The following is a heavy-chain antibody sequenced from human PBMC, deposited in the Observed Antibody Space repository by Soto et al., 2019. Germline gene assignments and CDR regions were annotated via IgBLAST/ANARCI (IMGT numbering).Heavy chain of an antibody. CDR3: ARRWGYTFDY. CDR1: GGSISSYC. D-gene: IGHD5-12*01. Sequence: QVQLQESGPGLVKPSETLSLTCTVSGGSISSYCWSWIRQPPGKGLEWIGHIYYSGSTNYNPSLKSRITISVDTSKNQFSLKLSSVTAADTAVYYCARRWGYTFDYWGQGTLVTASS. V-gene: IGHV4-59*08. J-gene: IGHJ4*02. CDR2: IYYSGST.